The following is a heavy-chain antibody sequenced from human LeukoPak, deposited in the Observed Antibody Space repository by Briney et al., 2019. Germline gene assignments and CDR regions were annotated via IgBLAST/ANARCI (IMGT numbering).Heavy chain of an antibody. D-gene: IGHD2-15*01. CDR1: GFTFDDYG. CDR3: ARASGHPYYYYYYMDV. J-gene: IGHJ6*03. Sequence: GGSLRLSCAASGFTFDDYGMSWVRQAPGKRLEWVSGINWNGGSTGYADSVKGRFTISRDNAKNSLYLQMNSLRAEDTALYYCARASGHPYYYYYYMDVWGKGTTVTVSS. V-gene: IGHV3-20*04. CDR2: INWNGGST.